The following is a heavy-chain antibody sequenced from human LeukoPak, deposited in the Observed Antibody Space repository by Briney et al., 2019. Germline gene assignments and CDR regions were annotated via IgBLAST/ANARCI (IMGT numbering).Heavy chain of an antibody. J-gene: IGHJ5*02. CDR2: INSDGSST. CDR1: GFTFSSYW. V-gene: IGHV3-74*01. CDR3: AKEEYSSSFSSWFDP. D-gene: IGHD6-6*01. Sequence: GGSLRLSCAASGFTFSSYWMHWVRQAPGKGLVWVSRINSDGSSTSYADSVKGRFTISRDNSKNTLYLQMNSLRAEDTAVYYCAKEEYSSSFSSWFDPWGQGTLVTVSS.